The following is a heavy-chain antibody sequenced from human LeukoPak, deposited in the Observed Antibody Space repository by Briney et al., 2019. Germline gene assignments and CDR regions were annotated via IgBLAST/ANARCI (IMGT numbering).Heavy chain of an antibody. J-gene: IGHJ1*01. V-gene: IGHV3-11*04. CDR3: VMTAGRAAATDH. CDR1: GFTSRSSFSDYY. CDR2: ISNSGNTI. Sequence: GGSLRLSCAASGFTSRSSFSDYYMSWIRQAPGKGLEWLSLISNSGNTIHYADSVRGRFTISRDNAKNSLYLQMNSLRVDDTATYYCVMTAGRAAATDHWGQGALVTVSS.